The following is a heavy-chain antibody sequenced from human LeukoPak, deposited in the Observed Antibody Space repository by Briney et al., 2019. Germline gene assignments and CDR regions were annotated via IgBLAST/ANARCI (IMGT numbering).Heavy chain of an antibody. Sequence: ASVNVSCTASGYTFTSYGISWVRQAPGQGLEWMGWISAYNGNTNYAQKLQGRVTMTTDTSTSTAYMELRSLRSDDTAVYYCARGLRFLEWLLTHDYWGQGTLVTVSS. D-gene: IGHD3-3*01. CDR3: ARGLRFLEWLLTHDY. CDR2: ISAYNGNT. CDR1: GYTFTSYG. V-gene: IGHV1-18*01. J-gene: IGHJ4*02.